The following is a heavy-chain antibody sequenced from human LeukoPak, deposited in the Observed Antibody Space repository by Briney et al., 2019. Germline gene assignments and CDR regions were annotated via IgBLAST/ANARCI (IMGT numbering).Heavy chain of an antibody. Sequence: SETLSLTCAVYGGSFSGYYWSWIRQPPGKGLEWIGEINHSGSTHYNPSLKSRVTISVDTSKNQFSLKLSSVTAADTAVYYCARGLSLYYYGSGSYYGTDKKSAFDYWGQGTLVTVSS. V-gene: IGHV4-34*01. CDR1: GGSFSGYY. J-gene: IGHJ4*02. CDR3: ARGLSLYYYGSGSYYGTDKKSAFDY. CDR2: INHSGST. D-gene: IGHD3-10*01.